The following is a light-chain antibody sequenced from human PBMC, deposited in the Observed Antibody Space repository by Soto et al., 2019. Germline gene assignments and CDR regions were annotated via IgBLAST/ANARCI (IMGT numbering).Light chain of an antibody. CDR1: QSISDT. CDR2: GAS. Sequence: EIVMTQSPATLSVSPGGRATLSCRASQSISDTLAWYQQKPGQAPRLLIHGASTMAPGFPARFSGSGSGTDFTLTISSLQSEDFAVYYCQQYDNWPWTFGQGTKVDIK. V-gene: IGKV3-15*01. J-gene: IGKJ1*01. CDR3: QQYDNWPWT.